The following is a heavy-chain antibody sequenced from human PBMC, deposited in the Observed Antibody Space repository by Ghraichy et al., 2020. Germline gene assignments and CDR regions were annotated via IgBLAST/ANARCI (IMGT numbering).Heavy chain of an antibody. CDR2: ISHSGST. J-gene: IGHJ4*02. Sequence: SETLSLTCAVSGGSISSSNWWSLVRQPPGKRLEWIGEISHSGSTNYNPSLKSRVTISVDKSKNQFSLKLSSVTAADTAVYYCASYYDSSGYYYGSYDYWGQGTLVTVSS. CDR1: GGSISSSNW. V-gene: IGHV4-4*02. D-gene: IGHD3-22*01. CDR3: ASYYDSSGYYYGSYDY.